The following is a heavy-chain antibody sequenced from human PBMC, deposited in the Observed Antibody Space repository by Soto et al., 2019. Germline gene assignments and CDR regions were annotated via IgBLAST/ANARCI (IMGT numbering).Heavy chain of an antibody. CDR2: IKQDGSEK. J-gene: IGHJ3*02. CDR1: GFTFSSYW. CDR3: ARAGRITIFSTGYPLNAFDI. Sequence: EVQLVESGGGLVQPGGSLSLSCAASGFTFSSYWMSWVRQAPGKGLEWVANIKQDGSEKYYVDSVKGRFTISRDNAKNSLYLQMNSLRAEDTAVYYCARAGRITIFSTGYPLNAFDIWGQGTMVTVSS. V-gene: IGHV3-7*01. D-gene: IGHD3-9*01.